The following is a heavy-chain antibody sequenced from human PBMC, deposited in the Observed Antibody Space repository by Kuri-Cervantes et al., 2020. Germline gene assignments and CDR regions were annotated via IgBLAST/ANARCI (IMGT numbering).Heavy chain of an antibody. J-gene: IGHJ6*02. CDR1: GFIFSSYS. Sequence: GESLKISCAASGFIFSSYSMNWVRQAPGKGLEWVSSISSSSSTIYYADSVKGRFTISRDNAKNSLYLQMNSLRDEDTAVYYCARERSTVTTEVYYYYGMDVWGQGTTVTVSS. D-gene: IGHD4-17*01. V-gene: IGHV3-48*02. CDR2: ISSSSSTI. CDR3: ARERSTVTTEVYYYYGMDV.